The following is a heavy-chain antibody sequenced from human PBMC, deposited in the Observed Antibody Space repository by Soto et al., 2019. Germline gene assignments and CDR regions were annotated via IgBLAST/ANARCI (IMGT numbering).Heavy chain of an antibody. CDR2: LNTNTGDS. V-gene: IGHV1-8*02. D-gene: IGHD1-1*01. CDR1: GYTFTSYD. CDR3: ATLAETNGWNRFGGEKYYFDF. J-gene: IGHJ4*02. Sequence: ASVKVSCKASGYTFTSYDIYWVRQATGQGLEWMGRLNTNTGDSGYAQKFQGRVTVTSDSSINTVQMELSGLTSEDTAVYYCATLAETNGWNRFGGEKYYFDFCGQGTLVTVSS.